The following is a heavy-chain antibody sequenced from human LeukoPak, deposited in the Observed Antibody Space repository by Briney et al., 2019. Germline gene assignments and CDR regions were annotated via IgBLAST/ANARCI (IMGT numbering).Heavy chain of an antibody. CDR2: IKQDGSEK. CDR3: TSFYYDSSGYLDPGYSVFDY. J-gene: IGHJ4*02. D-gene: IGHD3-22*01. Sequence: GGSLRLSCAASGFTFSHYWMSWVRQAPGKGLEWVANIKQDGSEKYYVDSVKGRFTSSRDNAENSLYLQMNNLRAEDTAVYYCTSFYYDSSGYLDPGYSVFDYWGQGTLVTVSS. CDR1: GFTFSHYW. V-gene: IGHV3-7*02.